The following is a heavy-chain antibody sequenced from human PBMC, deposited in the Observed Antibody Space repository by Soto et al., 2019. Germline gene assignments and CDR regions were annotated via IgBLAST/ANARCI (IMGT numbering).Heavy chain of an antibody. CDR3: ARGLRGITGTKRIYYFDY. D-gene: IGHD1-7*01. CDR2: IKQDGSEK. V-gene: IGHV3-7*05. J-gene: IGHJ4*02. CDR1: GFTFSSYW. Sequence: GGSLRLSCAASGFTFSSYWMSWVRQAPGKGLEWVANIKQDGSEKYYVDSVKGRFTISRDNAKNSLYLQMNSLRAEDTAVYYCARGLRGITGTKRIYYFDYWGQGTLVTVSS.